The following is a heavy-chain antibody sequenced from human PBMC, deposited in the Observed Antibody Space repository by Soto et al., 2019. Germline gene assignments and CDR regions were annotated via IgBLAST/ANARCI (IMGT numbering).Heavy chain of an antibody. CDR3: AREPDY. J-gene: IGHJ4*02. V-gene: IGHV4-31*03. CDR1: GGSISSGGYY. CDR2: INYSGSN. Sequence: QVQLQESGPGLVKPSQTLSLNFTFSGGSISSGGYYCSWIRQHPGKGLEWIGYINYSGSNYYNPSLKSRVTISVDSSKHKFFLKLSSVTAADTAVYCCAREPDYWGQGTLVTVSS.